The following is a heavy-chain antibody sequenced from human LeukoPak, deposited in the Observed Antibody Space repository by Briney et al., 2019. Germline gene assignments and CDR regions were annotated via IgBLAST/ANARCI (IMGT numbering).Heavy chain of an antibody. D-gene: IGHD2-15*01. CDR3: ARTHCSGGSCRLDAFDI. Sequence: SVKVSCKASGGTFSSYAISWVRQAPGQGLEWMGGIIPIFGTANYAQKFQGRVTITADESTSTAYMELSSLRSEDTAVYYCARTHCSGGSCRLDAFDIWGQGTMVTVSS. V-gene: IGHV1-69*13. CDR1: GGTFSSYA. CDR2: IIPIFGTA. J-gene: IGHJ3*02.